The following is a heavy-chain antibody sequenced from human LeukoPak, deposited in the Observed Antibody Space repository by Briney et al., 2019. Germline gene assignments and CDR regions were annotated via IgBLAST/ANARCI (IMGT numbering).Heavy chain of an antibody. V-gene: IGHV4-34*01. D-gene: IGHD6-19*01. Sequence: KPSETLSLTCSVSGVSISSYYWNWIRQPPGKGLEWVGEINHSGSTNYNPSLKSRVTILVDTSKNQFSLKLSSVTAADTAVYYCARHYTPPYSSGWYTRSHYYYYYMDVWGKGTTVTISS. CDR3: ARHYTPPYSSGWYTRSHYYYYYMDV. J-gene: IGHJ6*03. CDR2: INHSGST. CDR1: GVSISSYY.